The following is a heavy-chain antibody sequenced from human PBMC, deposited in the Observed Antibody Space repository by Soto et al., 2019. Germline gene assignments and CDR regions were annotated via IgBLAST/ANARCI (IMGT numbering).Heavy chain of an antibody. Sequence: PGGSLRLSCAASGFTFSDYYMSWIRQAPGKGLEWVSYFSSSGSTIYYADSVKGRFTISRDNAKNSLYLQMNSLRAEDTAVYYCARETRIVVVPAAIVAENYYYYYMDVWGKGTTVTVSS. V-gene: IGHV3-11*01. D-gene: IGHD2-2*01. CDR2: FSSSGSTI. J-gene: IGHJ6*03. CDR1: GFTFSDYY. CDR3: ARETRIVVVPAAIVAENYYYYYMDV.